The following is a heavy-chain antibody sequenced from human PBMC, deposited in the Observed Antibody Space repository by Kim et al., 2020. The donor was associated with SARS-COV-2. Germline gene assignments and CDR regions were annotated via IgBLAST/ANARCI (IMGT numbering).Heavy chain of an antibody. CDR3: ARDYPRELWFRDSGEGYGMDV. CDR1: GYTFTSYG. J-gene: IGHJ6*02. V-gene: IGHV1-18*01. CDR2: INTYNGNT. Sequence: ASVKVSCKASGYTFTSYGIFWVRQAPGQGLEWMGWINTYNGNTDYAQKLRGRVTMSSDTSTSTAYMELRSLRSDDSAVYYCARDYPRELWFRDSGEGYGMDVWGQGTTVTVSS. D-gene: IGHD3-10*01.